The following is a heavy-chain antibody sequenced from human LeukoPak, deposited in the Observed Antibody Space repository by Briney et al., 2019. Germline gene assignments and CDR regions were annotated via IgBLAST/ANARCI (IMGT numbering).Heavy chain of an antibody. Sequence: PEGSLRLSCAASGCTFDDYAMHWVRQAPGKGLEWVSLISGDGGSTYYADSVKGRFTISRDNSKNSLYLQMNSLRTEDTALYYCTKDHDYYDSSGYYYGVDYWGQGTLVTVSS. J-gene: IGHJ4*02. CDR1: GCTFDDYA. CDR2: ISGDGGST. CDR3: TKDHDYYDSSGYYYGVDY. V-gene: IGHV3-43*02. D-gene: IGHD3-22*01.